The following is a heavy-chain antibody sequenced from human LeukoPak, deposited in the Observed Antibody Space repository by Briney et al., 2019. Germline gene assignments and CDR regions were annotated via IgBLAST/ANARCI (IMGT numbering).Heavy chain of an antibody. D-gene: IGHD3-22*01. CDR1: GFTFDDYA. J-gene: IGHJ4*02. Sequence: PGRSLRLSCEASGFTFDDYAMHWVRQAPGKGLEWVSGISWNGGSIGYADSVKGRFTISRDNSKNTLYLQMNSLRAEDTAVYYCARDLEHYYYDSSGYYPAFDYWGRGTLVTVSS. CDR2: ISWNGGSI. V-gene: IGHV3-9*01. CDR3: ARDLEHYYYDSSGYYPAFDY.